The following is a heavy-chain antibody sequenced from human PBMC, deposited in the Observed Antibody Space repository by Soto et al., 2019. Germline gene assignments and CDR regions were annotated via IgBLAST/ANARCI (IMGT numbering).Heavy chain of an antibody. CDR3: ASQTAAIYYFHY. Sequence: SETLSLTCTVSGGSISSYYWSWIRQPPGKGLEWIGYIYYSGSTNYNPSLKSRVTISVDTSKNQFSLKLSSVTAADTAVYYCASQTAAIYYFHYWGQGTLVTVS. CDR2: IYYSGST. V-gene: IGHV4-59*01. D-gene: IGHD2-2*02. J-gene: IGHJ4*02. CDR1: GGSISSYY.